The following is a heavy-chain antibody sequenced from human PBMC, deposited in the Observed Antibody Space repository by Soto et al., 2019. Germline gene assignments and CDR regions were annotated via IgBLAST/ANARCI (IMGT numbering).Heavy chain of an antibody. Sequence: SETLSLTCTVSSASISPYYWSWIRQPPGKGLEWIGYISYSGYSTYNSSLSSRVTMSVDTSKNEFYMRLSSVTAADTAIYYCARVDATQGTWSHDHWVQGTLVTVSS. D-gene: IGHD6-13*01. J-gene: IGHJ4*01. V-gene: IGHV4-59*01. CDR2: ISYSGYS. CDR3: ARVDATQGTWSHDH. CDR1: SASISPYY.